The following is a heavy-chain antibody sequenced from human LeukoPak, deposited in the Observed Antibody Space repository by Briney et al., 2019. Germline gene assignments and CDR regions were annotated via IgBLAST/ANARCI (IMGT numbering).Heavy chain of an antibody. J-gene: IGHJ5*02. CDR3: ASDRGTCWFDP. V-gene: IGHV1-46*01. D-gene: IGHD3-10*01. CDR2: INPSGGST. CDR1: GYTFTSYY. Sequence: ASVKVSCKASGYTFTSYYMHWVRQAPGQGLEGMGIINPSGGSTSYAQKFQGRGTMTRDTSTSTVYMELSSLRSEDTAVYYCASDRGTCWFDPWGQGTLVTVSS.